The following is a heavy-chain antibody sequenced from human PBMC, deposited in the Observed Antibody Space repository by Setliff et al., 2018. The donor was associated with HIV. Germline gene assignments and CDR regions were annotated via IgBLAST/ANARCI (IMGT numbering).Heavy chain of an antibody. CDR2: ISYTGNA. Sequence: SETLSLTCAVSGGSISSNWWSWVRQSPGKGLEWIGSISYTGNAYNTPSLKSRVTISVDASKNQISLKLTSVTAADTATYYCAREGDGIDYWGQGTLVTVSS. V-gene: IGHV4-39*02. D-gene: IGHD2-21*02. J-gene: IGHJ4*02. CDR3: AREGDGIDY. CDR1: GGSISSNW.